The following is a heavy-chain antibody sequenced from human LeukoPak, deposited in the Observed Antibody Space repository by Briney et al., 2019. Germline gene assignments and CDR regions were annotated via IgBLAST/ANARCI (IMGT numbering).Heavy chain of an antibody. CDR1: GFTFSNAW. D-gene: IGHD2-8*01. Sequence: PGGSLRLSCAAPGFTFSNAWMSWVRQAPGKGLEWVAVISYDGSNKYYADSVKGRFTISRDNSKNTLYLQMNSLRAEDTAVYYCARDTHNYCTNGVCHSGWFDPWGQGTLVTVSS. CDR3: ARDTHNYCTNGVCHSGWFDP. V-gene: IGHV3-30-3*01. J-gene: IGHJ5*02. CDR2: ISYDGSNK.